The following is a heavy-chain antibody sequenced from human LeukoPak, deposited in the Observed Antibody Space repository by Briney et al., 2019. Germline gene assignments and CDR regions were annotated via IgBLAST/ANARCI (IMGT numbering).Heavy chain of an antibody. J-gene: IGHJ4*02. CDR3: ARADRWELEYYFDY. Sequence: ASVKVSCKASGYTFTSYYMHWVRQAPGQGLEWMGWISAYNGNTNYAQKLQGRVTMTTDTSTSTAYMELRSLRSDDTAVYYCARADRWELEYYFDYWGQGTLVTVSS. V-gene: IGHV1-18*04. D-gene: IGHD1-26*01. CDR1: GYTFTSYY. CDR2: ISAYNGNT.